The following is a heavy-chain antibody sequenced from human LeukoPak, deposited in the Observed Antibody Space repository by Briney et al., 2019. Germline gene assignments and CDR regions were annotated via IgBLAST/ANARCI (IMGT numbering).Heavy chain of an antibody. V-gene: IGHV3-74*01. J-gene: IGHJ4*02. Sequence: PGGSLRLSCAASGFTFRRSWMPWVRQAPGKGLVWVSRINTDGRDTIYADSVKGRFTISRDNSKNTLYLQMNSLRAEDTAVYYCARDLGGFVGYWGQGTLVTVSS. CDR3: ARDLGGFVGY. CDR1: GFTFRRSW. CDR2: INTDGRDT. D-gene: IGHD4-23*01.